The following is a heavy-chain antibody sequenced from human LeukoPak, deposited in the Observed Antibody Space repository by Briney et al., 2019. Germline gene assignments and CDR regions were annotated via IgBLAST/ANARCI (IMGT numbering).Heavy chain of an antibody. CDR2: IIPMFGTT. D-gene: IGHD1-26*01. CDR3: ARDREVGATEILNWFDP. V-gene: IGHV1-69*13. CDR1: GGTFSSYA. Sequence: SVKVSCKASGGTFSSYAISWVRQAPGQGLEWMGGIIPMFGTTNYAQKFQGRVTITADESTSTAYMELSSLRSEDTAVYYCARDREVGATEILNWFDPWGQGTLVTVSS. J-gene: IGHJ5*02.